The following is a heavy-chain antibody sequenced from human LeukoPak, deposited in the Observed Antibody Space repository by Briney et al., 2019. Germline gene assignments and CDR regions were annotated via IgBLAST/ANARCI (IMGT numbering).Heavy chain of an antibody. D-gene: IGHD6-19*01. CDR1: GGSISSYY. CDR3: ARVKSSGWGWGFNY. Sequence: PSETLSLTCTVSGGSISSYYWSWIRQPPGKGLEWIGYIYYSGGTNYNPSLKSRVTISVDTSKNQFSLKLSSVTAADTAVYYCARVKSSGWGWGFNYWGQGTLVTVSS. J-gene: IGHJ4*02. CDR2: IYYSGGT. V-gene: IGHV4-59*01.